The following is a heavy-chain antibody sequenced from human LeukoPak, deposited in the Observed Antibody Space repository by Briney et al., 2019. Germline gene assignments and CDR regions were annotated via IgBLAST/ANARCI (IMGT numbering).Heavy chain of an antibody. CDR3: ARDQSSSSWAFDY. D-gene: IGHD6-13*01. CDR1: VGTHRRYP. Sequence: SVKDSLKGTVGTHRRYPIHELRPARSKGLDWMGVIIPIFGTANYVQKFQGRVTITADESTSTAYMELSSLRSEDTAVYYCARDQSSSSWAFDYWGQGTLVTVSS. J-gene: IGHJ4*02. V-gene: IGHV1-69*01. CDR2: IIPIFGTA.